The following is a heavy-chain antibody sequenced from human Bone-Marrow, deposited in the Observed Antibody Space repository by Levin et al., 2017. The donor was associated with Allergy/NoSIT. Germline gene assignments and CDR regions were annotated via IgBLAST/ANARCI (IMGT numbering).Heavy chain of an antibody. CDR2: VSFSGDT. Sequence: SETLSLTCTVSGGSISTYYWSWIRQSPGKGLQWVGYVSFSGDTSYNPALNSRPTISLDTPKNQFSLTLNSVTAADTAIYYCARLRSVSMISGYFDLWGRGTLVTVSS. D-gene: IGHD3/OR15-3a*01. CDR1: GGSISTYY. J-gene: IGHJ2*01. V-gene: IGHV4-59*01. CDR3: ARLRSVSMISGYFDL.